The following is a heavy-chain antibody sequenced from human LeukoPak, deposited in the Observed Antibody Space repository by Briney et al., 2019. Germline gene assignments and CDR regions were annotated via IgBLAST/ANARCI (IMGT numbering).Heavy chain of an antibody. CDR1: DGSISSYNW. CDR3: ARGTGTGSWFDP. Sequence: SETLSLTCAVSDGSISSYNWWSWVRQPPGKGLEWIGEINHSGSTNYNPSLKSRVTISVDTSKNQFSLKLSSVTAADTAVYYCARGTGTGSWFDPWGQGTLVTVSS. CDR2: INHSGST. J-gene: IGHJ5*02. D-gene: IGHD1-1*01. V-gene: IGHV4-4*02.